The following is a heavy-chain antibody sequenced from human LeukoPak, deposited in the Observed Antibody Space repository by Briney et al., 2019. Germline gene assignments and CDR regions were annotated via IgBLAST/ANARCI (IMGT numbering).Heavy chain of an antibody. CDR3: ARGLDYYDSSGFNWFDP. D-gene: IGHD3-22*01. Sequence: SETLSLTCTVSGGSISSGSYYWSWIRQPAGKGLEWIGRIYTSGSTNYNPSLKSRATISVDTSKNQFSLKLSSVTAADTAVYYCARGLDYYDSSGFNWFDPWGQGTLVTVPS. CDR2: IYTSGST. CDR1: GGSISSGSYY. J-gene: IGHJ5*02. V-gene: IGHV4-61*02.